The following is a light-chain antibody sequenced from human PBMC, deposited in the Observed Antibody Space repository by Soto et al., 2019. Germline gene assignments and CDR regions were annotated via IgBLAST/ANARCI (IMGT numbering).Light chain of an antibody. V-gene: IGLV2-11*01. CDR1: SSDVGGYNY. CDR2: DVS. J-gene: IGLJ3*02. CDR3: CSYAGSYTWV. Sequence: QSVLTQPRSVSGSPGQSVTISCTGTSSDVGGYNYVSWYQQHPGKAPKLMIYDVSKRPSGVPDRFSGSKYGNTASLTISGLQAEDEADYYCCSYAGSYTWVFGGGTMLTVL.